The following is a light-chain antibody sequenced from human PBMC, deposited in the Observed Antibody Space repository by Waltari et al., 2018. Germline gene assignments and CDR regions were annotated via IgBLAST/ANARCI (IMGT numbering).Light chain of an antibody. CDR3: AAWDDSLNGPVV. CDR2: SNN. J-gene: IGLJ2*01. CDR1: SPNIGSHT. Sequence: QSVLTQPPSASGTPGQRVTISCSGSSPNIGSHTVNWYQQLPGTAPKLLIYSNNQRPSGVPDRFSGSKSGTSASLAISGLQSEDEADYYCAAWDDSLNGPVVFGGGTKLTVL. V-gene: IGLV1-44*01.